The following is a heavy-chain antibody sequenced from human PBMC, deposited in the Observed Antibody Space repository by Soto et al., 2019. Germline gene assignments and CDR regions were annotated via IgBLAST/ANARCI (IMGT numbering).Heavy chain of an antibody. CDR3: ARDRLRGYDSSGFYS. J-gene: IGHJ4*02. CDR1: GYSYSFYG. D-gene: IGHD3-22*01. CDR2: IDPSDGNR. V-gene: IGHV1-18*01. Sequence: GASVKVSCKDPGYSYSFYGINCARQAHGKGLEWMGWIDPSDGNRNFAQKFEDRVTMTTATSTNTVFLELRSLKSDDTAIYYCARDRLRGYDSSGFYSWGQGTMVTVSS.